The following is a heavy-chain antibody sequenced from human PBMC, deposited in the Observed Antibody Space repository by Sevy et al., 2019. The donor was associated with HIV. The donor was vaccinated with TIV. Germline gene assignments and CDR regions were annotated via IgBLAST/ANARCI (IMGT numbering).Heavy chain of an antibody. CDR2: ISNDGSNT. D-gene: IGHD6-19*01. CDR1: GFTFSSYA. V-gene: IGHV3-30-3*01. CDR3: AREGDSSGWYYFDY. Sequence: GGSLRLSCAASGFTFSSYAMHWVRQAPGKGLEWVAVISNDGSNTYYADSVKGRFTISRDNSKNTLYLQMNSLRAEDTAVYYCAREGDSSGWYYFDYWGQGTLVTVSS. J-gene: IGHJ4*02.